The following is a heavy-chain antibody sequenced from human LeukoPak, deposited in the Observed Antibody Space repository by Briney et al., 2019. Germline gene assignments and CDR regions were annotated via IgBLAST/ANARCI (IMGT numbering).Heavy chain of an antibody. J-gene: IGHJ4*02. V-gene: IGHV3-23*01. Sequence: PGGSLRLSCAASGFTFSSYAMSWVRQAPGKGLEWVSAISGSGGSTNYADSVKGRFTISRDNSNNTLYLQMNSLTAEDTALYYCATQLKYSGSWYHFFDHWGQGTLATVSS. CDR3: ATQLKYSGSWYHFFDH. CDR1: GFTFSSYA. CDR2: ISGSGGST. D-gene: IGHD6-13*01.